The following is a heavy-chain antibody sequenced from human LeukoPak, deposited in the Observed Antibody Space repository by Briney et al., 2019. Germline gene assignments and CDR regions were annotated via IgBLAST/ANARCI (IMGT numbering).Heavy chain of an antibody. V-gene: IGHV3-7*04. J-gene: IGHJ5*02. CDR1: GFTFSWYW. CDR3: ARDRGVVGQFDP. Sequence: GGSLRLSCAASGFTFSWYWMSWVRQAPRKGLEWVASIKEDGSEKYYVDSVKGRFTISRDNAKNSLYLQMNSLRAEDTAVYYCARDRGVVGQFDPWGQGTLVTVSS. D-gene: IGHD3-10*01. CDR2: IKEDGSEK.